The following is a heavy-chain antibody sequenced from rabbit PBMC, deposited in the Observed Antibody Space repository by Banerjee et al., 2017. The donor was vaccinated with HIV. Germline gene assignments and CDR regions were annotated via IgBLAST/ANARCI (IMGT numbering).Heavy chain of an antibody. CDR1: GFSFSSSYY. D-gene: IGHD8-1*01. CDR3: ARELVVVLMGLGYYGMGL. CDR2: IYAGWGGST. J-gene: IGHJ6*01. Sequence: QSLEESGGDLVKPGASLTLTCTASGFSFSSSYYMCWVRQAPGKGLEWIGCIYAGWGGSTYYASWAKGRFTISKTSSTTVTLQMTSLTAADTATYFCARELVVVLMGLGYYGMGLWGQGTLVTVS. V-gene: IGHV1S40*01.